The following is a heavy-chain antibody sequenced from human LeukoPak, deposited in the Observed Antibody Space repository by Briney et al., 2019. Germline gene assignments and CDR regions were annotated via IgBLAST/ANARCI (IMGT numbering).Heavy chain of an antibody. CDR2: INHSGST. J-gene: IGHJ3*02. CDR3: ARLGKSGMTTVTTRAFDI. CDR1: GGSFSGYY. D-gene: IGHD4-11*01. Sequence: SETLSLTCAVYGGSFSGYYWSWIRQPPGKGLEWIGEINHSGSTNYNPSLKSRVTISVDTSKNQFSLQLSSVTAADTAVYYCARLGKSGMTTVTTRAFDIWGQGTVVTVSS. V-gene: IGHV4-34*01.